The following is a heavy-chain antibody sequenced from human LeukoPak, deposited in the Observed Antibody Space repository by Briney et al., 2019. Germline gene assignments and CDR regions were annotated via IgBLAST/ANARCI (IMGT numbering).Heavy chain of an antibody. D-gene: IGHD1-26*01. J-gene: IGHJ4*02. CDR3: ARNVGPSGGPYYFDY. V-gene: IGHV1-2*02. CDR1: GYTFTDYY. CDR2: VNPNSGGT. Sequence: ASVKVSCKASGYTFTDYYIHWVQQAPGQGLEWMGWVNPNSGGTNYAQKFQGRVTTTRDTSIGTAYMELSRLTSDDTALYYCARNVGPSGGPYYFDYWGQGTLVTVSS.